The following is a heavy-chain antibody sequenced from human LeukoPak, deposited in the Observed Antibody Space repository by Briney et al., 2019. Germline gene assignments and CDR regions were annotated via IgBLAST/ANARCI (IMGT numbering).Heavy chain of an antibody. D-gene: IGHD3-16*02. J-gene: IGHJ4*02. CDR1: GGPMNNYF. V-gene: IGHV4-59*01. CDR3: ATGGEYDYSWGTYRPFDN. Sequence: SETLSLTCSASGGPMNNYFWNWIRQPPGKGLEWVGLFYHSGDSNYNPSLSSRVTMSLDRSRNQFSLRLTSVTAADTAVYYCATGGEYDYSWGTYRPFDNWGQGTLVTVSS. CDR2: FYHSGDS.